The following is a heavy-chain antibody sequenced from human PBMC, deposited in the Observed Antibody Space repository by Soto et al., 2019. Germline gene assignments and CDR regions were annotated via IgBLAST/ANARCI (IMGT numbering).Heavy chain of an antibody. D-gene: IGHD3-9*01. Sequence: ASVKVSCKASGYTFTSYYINWVRQATGQGLEWMGWMNPNSGNTGYAQKFQGRVTMTRNTSISTAYMELSSLRSEDTAVYYCARGRGLRYFDWLLNWGQGTLVTVSS. CDR2: MNPNSGNT. J-gene: IGHJ4*02. CDR3: ARGRGLRYFDWLLN. V-gene: IGHV1-8*01. CDR1: GYTFTSYY.